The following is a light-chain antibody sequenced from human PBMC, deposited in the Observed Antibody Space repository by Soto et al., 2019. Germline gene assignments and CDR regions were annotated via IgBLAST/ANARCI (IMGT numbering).Light chain of an antibody. V-gene: IGKV1-5*03. Sequence: DIQMTQSPSTLSSSLVDRVTISCLASQSISICLAWYQQKPGKAPKLLIYKASNLESGVPSRFSGSGSGTDFTLTISCLQSEDFATYYCQQYYSYPWTFGQGTKVDIK. J-gene: IGKJ1*01. CDR1: QSISIC. CDR2: KAS. CDR3: QQYYSYPWT.